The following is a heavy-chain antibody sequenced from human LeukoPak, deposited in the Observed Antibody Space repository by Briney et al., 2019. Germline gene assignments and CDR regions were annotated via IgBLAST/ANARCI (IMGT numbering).Heavy chain of an antibody. D-gene: IGHD5-24*01. CDR3: AKEKGDGYNTYFDY. Sequence: EGSLRLSCAASGFTFSSYGMHWVRQAPGKGLEWVAFIRYDGSNKYYADSVKGRFTISRDNSKNTLYLQMNSLRAEDTAVYYCAKEKGDGYNTYFDYWGQGTLVTVSS. J-gene: IGHJ4*02. CDR2: IRYDGSNK. V-gene: IGHV3-30*02. CDR1: GFTFSSYG.